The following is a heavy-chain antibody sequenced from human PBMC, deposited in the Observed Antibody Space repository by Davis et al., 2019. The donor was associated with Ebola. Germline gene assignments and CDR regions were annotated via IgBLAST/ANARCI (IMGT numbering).Heavy chain of an antibody. CDR2: IYYSGST. Sequence: SETLSLTCTVSGGSISSSSHYWGWIRQPPGKGLEWIGSIYYSGSTYYNPSLKSRVTISVDTSKNQFSLKLSSVTAADTAVYYCARASRYYYDSSGYYVGYAFDIWGQGTMVTVSS. V-gene: IGHV4-39*07. D-gene: IGHD3-22*01. J-gene: IGHJ3*02. CDR3: ARASRYYYDSSGYYVGYAFDI. CDR1: GGSISSSSHY.